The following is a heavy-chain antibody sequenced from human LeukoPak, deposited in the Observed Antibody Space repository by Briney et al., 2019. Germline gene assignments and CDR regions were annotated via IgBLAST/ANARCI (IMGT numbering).Heavy chain of an antibody. CDR3: ARPAANYYYYYMDV. CDR2: IYYNGST. Sequence: PSETLSLTCTVSGGSISSSSYYWGWIRQPPGKGLEWIGSIYYNGSTYYNPSLKSRVTISVDTSKNRFSLKLSSVTAADTAVYYCARPAANYYYYYMDVWGKGTTVTVSS. J-gene: IGHJ6*03. V-gene: IGHV4-39*01. CDR1: GGSISSSSYY. D-gene: IGHD2-2*01.